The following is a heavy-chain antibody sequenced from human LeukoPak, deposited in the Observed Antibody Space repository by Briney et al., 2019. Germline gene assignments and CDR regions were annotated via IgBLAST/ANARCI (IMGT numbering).Heavy chain of an antibody. CDR1: GGSISSGDYY. CDR3: ASIHTADYYYMDV. V-gene: IGHV4-30-4*08. Sequence: PSQTLSLTCTVSGGSISSGDYYWSWIRQPPGKGLEWIGYIYYSGSTYYNPSLKSRVTISVDTSKNQFSLKLSSVTAADTAVYYCASIHTADYYYMDVWGKGTTVTVSS. D-gene: IGHD5-18*01. CDR2: IYYSGST. J-gene: IGHJ6*03.